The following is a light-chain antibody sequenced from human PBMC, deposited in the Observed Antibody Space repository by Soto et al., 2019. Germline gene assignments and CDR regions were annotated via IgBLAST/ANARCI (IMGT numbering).Light chain of an antibody. Sequence: AIQMTQSPSSLSAFVGDRVTITCRASQDIKNGLGWYQQKPGKAPKLLIYAASTLQSGVPSRFSGSGSGTDFTLTISSLQPEDFASYYCLQDYNYPWTFGQGTKVEIK. V-gene: IGKV1-6*01. CDR1: QDIKNG. CDR3: LQDYNYPWT. CDR2: AAS. J-gene: IGKJ1*01.